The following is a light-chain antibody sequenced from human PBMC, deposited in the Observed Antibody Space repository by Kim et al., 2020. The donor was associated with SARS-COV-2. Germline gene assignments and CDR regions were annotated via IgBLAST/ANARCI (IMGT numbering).Light chain of an antibody. CDR2: VVT. V-gene: IGLV2-14*03. CDR1: TSDLGGYDY. J-gene: IGLJ2*01. Sequence: GPSITISCTGPTSDLGGYDYVSWYQQHPGTAPKLIIYVVTTRPSGVSTRFSGSKSGNTASLTISALQAEDEADYYCSSYTTGSTLVFGGGTQLTVL. CDR3: SSYTTGSTLV.